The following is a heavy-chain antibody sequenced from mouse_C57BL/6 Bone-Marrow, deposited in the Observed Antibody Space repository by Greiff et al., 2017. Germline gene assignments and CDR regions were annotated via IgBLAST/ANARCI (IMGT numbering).Heavy chain of an antibody. Sequence: EVKLMESGGDLVKPGGSLKLSCAASGFTFSSYGMSWVRQTPDKRLEWVATISSGGSYPYYPDSVKGRFTISRDNAKNTLYLQMSSLKSEDTAMYYWARPAYGFDYWGQGTTLTVSS. J-gene: IGHJ2*01. D-gene: IGHD1-1*01. CDR1: GFTFSSYG. V-gene: IGHV5-6*01. CDR3: ARPAYGFDY. CDR2: ISSGGSYP.